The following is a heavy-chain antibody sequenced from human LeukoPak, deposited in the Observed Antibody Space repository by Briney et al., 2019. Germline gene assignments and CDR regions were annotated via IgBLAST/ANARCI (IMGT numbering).Heavy chain of an antibody. CDR1: GYTFTGYY. V-gene: IGHV1-2*02. J-gene: IGHJ6*03. CDR3: ARSDHYYYYYMDV. Sequence: ASVKVSCKASGYTFTGYYMHWVRQAPGQGLEWMGWINPNSGGTNYAQKFQGRVTMTRDTSISTAYMELSRLTSDDTAVYYCARSDHYYYYYMDVWGKGTTVTVSS. CDR2: INPNSGGT.